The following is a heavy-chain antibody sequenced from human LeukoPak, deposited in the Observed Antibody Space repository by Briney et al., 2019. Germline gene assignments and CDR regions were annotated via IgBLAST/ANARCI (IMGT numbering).Heavy chain of an antibody. V-gene: IGHV1-46*01. J-gene: IGHJ4*02. CDR3: ARILVGRLDY. CDR2: INPSGGST. Sequence: GASVKVSCKASGYTFTSYYMHWVRQAPGEGLEWMGIINPSGGSTSYAQKFQGRVTMTRDMSTSTVYMELRSLRSDDTAVYYCARILVGRLDYWGQGTLVTVSS. D-gene: IGHD2-15*01. CDR1: GYTFTSYY.